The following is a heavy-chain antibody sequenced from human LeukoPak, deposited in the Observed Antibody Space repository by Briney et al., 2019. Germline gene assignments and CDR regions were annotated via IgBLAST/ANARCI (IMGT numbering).Heavy chain of an antibody. D-gene: IGHD3-22*01. CDR1: GGSISSYY. CDR3: ARDPSTYYYDSSGSYYFDY. Sequence: PSETLSLTCTVSGGSISSYYWSWIRQPAGKGLEWIGRIYTSGSTNYNPSLKSRVTMSVDTSKNQFSLKLSSVTAADTAVYYCARDPSTYYYDSSGSYYFDYWGQGTLVTVSS. CDR2: IYTSGST. V-gene: IGHV4-4*07. J-gene: IGHJ4*02.